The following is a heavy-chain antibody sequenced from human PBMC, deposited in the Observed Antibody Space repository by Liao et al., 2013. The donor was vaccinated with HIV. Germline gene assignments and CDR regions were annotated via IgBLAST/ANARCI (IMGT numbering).Heavy chain of an antibody. CDR1: GDSISSSSSY. V-gene: IGHV4-39*07. CDR3: AKGVPPDN. CDR2: IFHTGKS. Sequence: QLQLQESGPGLVKPSETLSLTCNVSGDSISSSSSYWGWIRQSPGKGLEWIGDIFHTGKSYYNPSLQSRVTISVDTSKNQFSLRLSSVTAEDTAVYYCAKGVPPDNWGQGTLVIVSS. D-gene: IGHD5/OR15-5a*01. J-gene: IGHJ4*02.